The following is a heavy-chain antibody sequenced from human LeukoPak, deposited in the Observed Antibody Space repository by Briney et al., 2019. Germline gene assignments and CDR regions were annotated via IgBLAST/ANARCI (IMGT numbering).Heavy chain of an antibody. CDR2: IYTSGST. D-gene: IGHD6-19*01. J-gene: IGHJ4*02. CDR1: GGSISSYY. Sequence: PSETLSLTCTVSGGSISSYYWSWIRQPAGKGLEWIGRIYTSGSTNYNPSLKSRVTMSVDTSKNQFSLKLSSVTAADTAVYYCARHDTPPPYSSGWGFDYWGQGTLVTVSS. V-gene: IGHV4-4*07. CDR3: ARHDTPPPYSSGWGFDY.